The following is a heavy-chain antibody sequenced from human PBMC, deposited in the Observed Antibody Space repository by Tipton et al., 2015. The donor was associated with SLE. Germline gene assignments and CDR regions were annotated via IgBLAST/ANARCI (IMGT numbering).Heavy chain of an antibody. CDR1: GGSFSGYY. V-gene: IGHV4-34*01. Sequence: TLSLTCAVYGGSFSGYYWSWIRQPPGKGLEWIGKINHSGSTNYNPSLKSRVTISVDTSKDQFSLKLRSVTAADTAVYSCARGRPAVDIWGQGTMVTVSS. CDR3: ARGRPAVDI. CDR2: INHSGST. J-gene: IGHJ3*02.